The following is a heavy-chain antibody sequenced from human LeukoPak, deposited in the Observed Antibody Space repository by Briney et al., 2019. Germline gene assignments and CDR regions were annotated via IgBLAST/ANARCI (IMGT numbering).Heavy chain of an antibody. V-gene: IGHV4-34*01. CDR1: GWSFSGYY. CDR2: INHSGST. CDR3: ARSRSSWYRSLFFDY. J-gene: IGHJ4*02. D-gene: IGHD6-13*01. Sequence: SETLSLTCAVYGWSFSGYYWSWIRQPPGKGLEWIGEINHSGSTNYNPSLKSGVTISVDTSQNQFSLKLSSVTAAETAVYYCARSRSSWYRSLFFDYWGQGPLVPVSS.